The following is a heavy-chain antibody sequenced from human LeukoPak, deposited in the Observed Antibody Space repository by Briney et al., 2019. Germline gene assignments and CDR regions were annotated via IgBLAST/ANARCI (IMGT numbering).Heavy chain of an antibody. J-gene: IGHJ3*02. Sequence: GESLKISCAGSGYSFTTYWIGWVRQMPGTGLEWMGIIYPGDSDTTYSPSFQGQVTISVDKSISTAYLQWSSLKASDTAMYYCASPARYCSSTSCYTGAFDIWGQGTMVTVSS. CDR1: GYSFTTYW. CDR2: IYPGDSDT. D-gene: IGHD2-2*02. V-gene: IGHV5-51*01. CDR3: ASPARYCSSTSCYTGAFDI.